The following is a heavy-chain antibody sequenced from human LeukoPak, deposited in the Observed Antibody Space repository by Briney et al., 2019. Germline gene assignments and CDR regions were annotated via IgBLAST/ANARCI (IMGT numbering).Heavy chain of an antibody. D-gene: IGHD3-22*01. Sequence: ASVKVSCKASGYTFTSYYMHWVRQAPGQGLEWMGIINPSGGSTSYAQKFQGRVTITADESTSTVYMELSSLRSEDTAVYYCARVGPGDSLDYWGQGTLVTVSS. CDR2: INPSGGST. CDR1: GYTFTSYY. J-gene: IGHJ4*02. V-gene: IGHV1-46*01. CDR3: ARVGPGDSLDY.